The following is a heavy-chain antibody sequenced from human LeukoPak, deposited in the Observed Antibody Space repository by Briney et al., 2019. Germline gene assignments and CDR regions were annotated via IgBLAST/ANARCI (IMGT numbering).Heavy chain of an antibody. J-gene: IGHJ4*02. Sequence: GGSLRLSCAASGFTFSSYAMHWVRQAPGKGLEYVSAISSNGGSTYYANSVKGRFTISRDNSKNTLYLQMGSLRAEDMAVYYCARLERESTPRKVTYYFDYWGQATLVTVSS. CDR3: ARLERESTPRKVTYYFDY. CDR2: ISSNGGST. CDR1: GFTFSSYA. D-gene: IGHD4-23*01. V-gene: IGHV3-64*01.